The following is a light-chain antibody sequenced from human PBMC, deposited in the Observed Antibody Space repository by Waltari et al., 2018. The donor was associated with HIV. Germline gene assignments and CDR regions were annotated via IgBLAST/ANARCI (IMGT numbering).Light chain of an antibody. Sequence: SYVLTQPPSVSVAPGQTARITCGGNNIGSKSVHWYQQKPGQAPVLVVYDDSDRPSGIPARFSGPNSGNTATLTISRVEAGDEADYYCQVWDSSSDHVVFGGGTKLTVL. CDR2: DDS. CDR1: NIGSKS. V-gene: IGLV3-21*02. CDR3: QVWDSSSDHVV. J-gene: IGLJ2*01.